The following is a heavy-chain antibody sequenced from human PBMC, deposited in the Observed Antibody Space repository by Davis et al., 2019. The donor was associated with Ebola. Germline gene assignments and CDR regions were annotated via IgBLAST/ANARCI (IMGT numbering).Heavy chain of an antibody. CDR1: GTSISNYY. D-gene: IGHD3-3*01. Sequence: SETLSLTCTVSGTSISNYYWTWIRQPPGTRLEWIGYTSHSGSTNQNLSLKSRVTMSLDTSKNHFSLKVTSVTAADTAVYYCARAGYYDFWGGFSRGLDYWGQGTLVTASS. V-gene: IGHV4-59*08. J-gene: IGHJ4*02. CDR2: TSHSGST. CDR3: ARAGYYDFWGGFSRGLDY.